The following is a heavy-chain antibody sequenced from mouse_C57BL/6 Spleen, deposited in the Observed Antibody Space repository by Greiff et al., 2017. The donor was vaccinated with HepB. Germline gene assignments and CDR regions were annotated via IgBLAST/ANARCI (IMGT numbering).Heavy chain of an antibody. Sequence: DVMLVESGGGLVQPGGSLSLSCAASGFTFTDYYMSWVRQPPGKALEWLGFIRNKANGYTTEYSASVKGLFTISRDNSQSILYLQMNALRAEDRATYYCARYNPNWDEFDYWGQGTTLTVSS. CDR1: GFTFTDYY. D-gene: IGHD4-1*01. CDR3: ARYNPNWDEFDY. CDR2: IRNKANGYTT. J-gene: IGHJ2*01. V-gene: IGHV7-3*01.